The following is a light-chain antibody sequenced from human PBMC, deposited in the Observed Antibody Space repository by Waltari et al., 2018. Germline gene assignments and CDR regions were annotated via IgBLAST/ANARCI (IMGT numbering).Light chain of an antibody. CDR2: GAS. CDR3: QQYNNWPPLT. V-gene: IGKV3-15*01. Sequence: EIVMTQSPATLSVSPGERATLSCRASQRVSSNLAWYQQNPGQAPRLLIYGASTRATGIPARFSGSGSGTEFTLTISSLQSEDFAVYYCQQYNNWPPLTFGGGTKVEIK. J-gene: IGKJ4*01. CDR1: QRVSSN.